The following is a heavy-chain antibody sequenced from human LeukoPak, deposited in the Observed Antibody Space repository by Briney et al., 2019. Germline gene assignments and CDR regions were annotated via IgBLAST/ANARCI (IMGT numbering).Heavy chain of an antibody. CDR1: GHTFTGYY. V-gene: IGHV1-2*06. CDR2: INPNSGGT. Sequence: ASVKVSCKASGHTFTGYYMHWVRQAPGQGLEWMGRINPNSGGTNYAQKFQGRVTMTRDTSISTAYMELSRLRSDDTAVYYCARDLRFGELLSTDYWGQGTLVTVSS. J-gene: IGHJ4*02. D-gene: IGHD3-10*01. CDR3: ARDLRFGELLSTDY.